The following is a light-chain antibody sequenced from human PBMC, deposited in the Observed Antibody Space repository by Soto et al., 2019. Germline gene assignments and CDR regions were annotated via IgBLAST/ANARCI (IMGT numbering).Light chain of an antibody. CDR2: VAS. CDR1: QGIRSY. V-gene: IGKV1-9*01. CDR3: QQLNSYPLT. Sequence: DFRMTESPSTLSASVVDRVTITFRASQGIRSYLAWYQQKPGRAPKLLIYVASTLQSGVPSRFSGSGSGTDFTLTISSLQPEDFATYYCQQLNSYPLTFGGGTKVDI. J-gene: IGKJ4*01.